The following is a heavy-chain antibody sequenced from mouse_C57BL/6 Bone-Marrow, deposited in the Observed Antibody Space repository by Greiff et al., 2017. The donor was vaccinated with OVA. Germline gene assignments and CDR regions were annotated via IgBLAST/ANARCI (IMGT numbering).Heavy chain of an antibody. Sequence: ESGPGLVKPSQSLSLTCSVTGYSITSGYYWNWIRQFPGNKLEWMGYISYDGSNNYNPSLKNRISITRDTSKNQFFLKLNSVTTEDTATYYCARDGYYVRYWGQGTTLTVSS. V-gene: IGHV3-6*01. CDR3: ARDGYYVRY. D-gene: IGHD2-3*01. CDR2: ISYDGSN. J-gene: IGHJ2*01. CDR1: GYSITSGYY.